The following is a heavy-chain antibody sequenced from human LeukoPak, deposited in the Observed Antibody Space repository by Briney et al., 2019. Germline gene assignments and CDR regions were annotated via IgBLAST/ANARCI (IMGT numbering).Heavy chain of an antibody. D-gene: IGHD2-2*01. CDR2: ILPDGSQK. J-gene: IGHJ4*02. V-gene: IGHV3-7*01. CDR3: GRLAHNAWYAIDF. Sequence: GGSLRLSCVASDFTFDFYWMTWVRQAPGKGLEWLANILPDGSQKYYVDSVKGRFTISRDNPKISLYLQINNLRAEDTAVYYCGRLAHNAWYAIDFWGQGTLVTVSS. CDR1: DFTFDFYW.